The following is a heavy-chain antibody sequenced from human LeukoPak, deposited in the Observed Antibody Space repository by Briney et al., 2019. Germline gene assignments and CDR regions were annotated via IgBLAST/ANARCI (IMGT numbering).Heavy chain of an antibody. CDR3: ARVYNWLLLSVKGGFVDY. J-gene: IGHJ4*02. V-gene: IGHV4-59*12. D-gene: IGHD1-20*01. Sequence: SETLSLTCTVSGGSISSYYWSWIRQPPGRGLEWIGYIYYSGSTNYNPSLKSRLTISVDTSKNQFSLKLSSVTAADTAVYYCARVYNWLLLSVKGGFVDYWGQGTLVTVSS. CDR2: IYYSGST. CDR1: GGSISSYY.